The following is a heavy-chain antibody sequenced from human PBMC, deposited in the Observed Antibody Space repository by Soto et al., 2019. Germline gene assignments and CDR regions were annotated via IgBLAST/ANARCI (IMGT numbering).Heavy chain of an antibody. CDR3: ARHWYYDFWSGYPYYFDY. CDR1: GGSISSYY. V-gene: IGHV4-59*01. CDR2: IYYSGST. Sequence: PSETLSLTCTVSGGSISSYYWSWIRQPPGKGLEWIGYIYYSGSTNYNPSLKSRVTISVDTSKNQFSLKLSSVTAADTAVYYCARHWYYDFWSGYPYYFDYWGQGTLVTVSS. J-gene: IGHJ4*02. D-gene: IGHD3-3*01.